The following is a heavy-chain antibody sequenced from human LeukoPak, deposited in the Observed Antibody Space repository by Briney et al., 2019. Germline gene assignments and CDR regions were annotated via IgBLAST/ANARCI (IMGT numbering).Heavy chain of an antibody. D-gene: IGHD2-21*01. CDR1: GFTFSSYW. CDR2: IKQDGSEK. J-gene: IGHJ4*02. V-gene: IGHV3-7*01. Sequence: GGSLRLSCAAPGFTFSSYWMSWVRQAPGKGLEWVANIKQDGSEKYYVDSVKGRFTISRDNARNSLYLQMNSLRAEDTAVYYCSGGDFFNYWGQGTLVTVSS. CDR3: SGGDFFNY.